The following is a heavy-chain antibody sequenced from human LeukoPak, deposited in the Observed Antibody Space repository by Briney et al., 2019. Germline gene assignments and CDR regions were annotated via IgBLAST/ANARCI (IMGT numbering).Heavy chain of an antibody. V-gene: IGHV3-15*01. D-gene: IGHD3-22*01. CDR3: TTDVGSSGYPFDY. J-gene: IGHJ4*02. CDR2: IKSKTDGGTT. Sequence: GGSLRLSCAASGSTFSNAWMSWVRQAPGKGLEWVGRIKSKTDGGTTDYAAPVKGRFTISRDDSKNTLYLQMNSLKTEDTAVYYCTTDVGSSGYPFDYWGQGTLVTVSS. CDR1: GSTFSNAW.